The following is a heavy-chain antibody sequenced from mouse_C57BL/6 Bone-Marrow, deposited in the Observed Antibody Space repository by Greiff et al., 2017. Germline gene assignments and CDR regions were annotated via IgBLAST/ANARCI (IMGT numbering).Heavy chain of an antibody. CDR1: GYTFTSYW. V-gene: IGHV1-55*01. CDR2: IYPGSGST. CDR3: ARGVLRYWYFEV. J-gene: IGHJ1*03. D-gene: IGHD1-1*01. Sequence: QVQLKQSGAELVKPGASVKMSCKASGYTFTSYWITWVKQRPGQGLEWIGDIYPGSGSTNYNEKFKSKATLTVDTSSSTAYMQLSSLTSEDSAVYYCARGVLRYWYFEVWGTGTTVTVSS.